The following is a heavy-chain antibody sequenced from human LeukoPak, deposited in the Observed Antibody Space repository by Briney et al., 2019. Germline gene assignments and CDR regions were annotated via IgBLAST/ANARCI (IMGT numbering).Heavy chain of an antibody. Sequence: PGRSLRLSCAASGFTFSSYGMHWVRQAPGKGLEWVAVISYDGSNKYYADSVKGRFTISRDNSKNTLYLQMNSLRAEDTAVYYCAKPLWGVGGVYTDAFDIWGQGTMVTVSS. D-gene: IGHD2-2*02. V-gene: IGHV3-30*18. J-gene: IGHJ3*02. CDR2: ISYDGSNK. CDR3: AKPLWGVGGVYTDAFDI. CDR1: GFTFSSYG.